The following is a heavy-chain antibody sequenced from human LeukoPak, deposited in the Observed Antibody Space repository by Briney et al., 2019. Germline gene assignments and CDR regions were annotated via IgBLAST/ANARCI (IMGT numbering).Heavy chain of an antibody. Sequence: PGGSLRLSCAASGFTFSSYAMSWVRQAPGKGLEWVSAISGSGGSTYYADSVKGRFTISRDNSKNTLYLQMNSLRAEDTVVYYCANNNWGSGRGAFDIWGQGTMVTVSS. V-gene: IGHV3-23*01. CDR2: ISGSGGST. J-gene: IGHJ3*02. CDR3: ANNNWGSGRGAFDI. CDR1: GFTFSSYA. D-gene: IGHD7-27*01.